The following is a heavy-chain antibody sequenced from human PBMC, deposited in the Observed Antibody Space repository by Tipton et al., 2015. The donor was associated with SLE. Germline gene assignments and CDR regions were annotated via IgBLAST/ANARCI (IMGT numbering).Heavy chain of an antibody. CDR2: IYHSGTT. J-gene: IGHJ4*02. CDR3: VRLELPATKADY. CDR1: SGSFSGYY. D-gene: IGHD5-24*01. Sequence: TLSLTCAVDSGSFSGYYWNWIRQPPGRGLEWLGTIYHSGTTYYNPSLKSRLTLSIDTSKNQFSLKLSSVTAADTAVYYCVRLELPATKADYWGPGTLVTVSS. V-gene: IGHV4-34*01.